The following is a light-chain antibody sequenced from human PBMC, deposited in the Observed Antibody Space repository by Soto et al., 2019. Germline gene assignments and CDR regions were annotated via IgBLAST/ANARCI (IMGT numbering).Light chain of an antibody. CDR1: QSVSSIY. CDR3: QQYGSAPPIA. CDR2: GAS. V-gene: IGKV3-20*01. J-gene: IGKJ5*01. Sequence: EIVVTQSPGTLSLSPGERATLSCRAIQSVSSIYLAWYQQEPGQAPRLLIYGASSRATGIPDRFSGSGSGTDFTLTISSLEPEDFAVYYCQQYGSAPPIAFGQGTRLEIK.